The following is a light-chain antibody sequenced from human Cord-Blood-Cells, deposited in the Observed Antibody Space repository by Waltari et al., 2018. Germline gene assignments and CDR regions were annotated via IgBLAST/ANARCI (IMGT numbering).Light chain of an antibody. CDR1: SGINVGTYR. J-gene: IGLJ2*01. V-gene: IGLV5-45*03. Sequence: QAVLTQPSSLSASPGASASLTCTLRSGINVGTYRIYWYQQKPGSPPQYLLRYKSDSDKQQCSGVPSRVAGSKDASANAGILLISGLQSEDEADYYCMIWHSSAVVFGGGTKLTVL. CDR3: MIWHSSAVV. CDR2: YKSDSDK.